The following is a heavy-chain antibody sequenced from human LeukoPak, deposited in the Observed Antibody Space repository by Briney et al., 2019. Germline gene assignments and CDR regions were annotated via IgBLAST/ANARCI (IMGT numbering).Heavy chain of an antibody. J-gene: IGHJ4*02. CDR3: ARHGATRGGPGSYYTFDY. CDR1: GYSFTSYW. D-gene: IGHD3-10*01. CDR2: IYPGDSDT. V-gene: IGHV5-51*01. Sequence: GESLKISCKGSGYSFTSYWIGWVRQMPGKGLEWMGIIYPGDSDTRYSPSFQGQVTISVDKSISTAYLQWSSLKASDTAMYYCARHGATRGGPGSYYTFDYWGQGTLVTVSS.